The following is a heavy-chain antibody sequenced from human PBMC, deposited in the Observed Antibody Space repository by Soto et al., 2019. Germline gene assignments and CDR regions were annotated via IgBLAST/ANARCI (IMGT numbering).Heavy chain of an antibody. CDR2: IGRRSDI. D-gene: IGHD2-21*02. CDR3: AREETAWPLAYGLDV. Sequence: LRLSCEASGFSFSTYSMHWVRQAPGKGLEWVSSIGRRSDIYYADSVKGRFTVSRDNAKNSVSLQMNSLRDEDTAVYYCAREETAWPLAYGLDVWGQGTTVTVSS. CDR1: GFSFSTYS. V-gene: IGHV3-21*01. J-gene: IGHJ6*02.